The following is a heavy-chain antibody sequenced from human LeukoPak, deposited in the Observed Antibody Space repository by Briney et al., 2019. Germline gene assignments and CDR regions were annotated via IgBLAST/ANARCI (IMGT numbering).Heavy chain of an antibody. J-gene: IGHJ5*02. V-gene: IGHV3-23*01. CDR3: ARDHDSSGYYYPIGGWFDP. Sequence: GGSLRLSCAASGFTFSSYAMSWVRQAPGKGLEWVSVISGSGGSTDYADSVKGRSTISRDNSKNTLYLQMNSLTTEDTAVYYCARDHDSSGYYYPIGGWFDPWGQGTLVTVSS. CDR1: GFTFSSYA. CDR2: ISGSGGST. D-gene: IGHD3-22*01.